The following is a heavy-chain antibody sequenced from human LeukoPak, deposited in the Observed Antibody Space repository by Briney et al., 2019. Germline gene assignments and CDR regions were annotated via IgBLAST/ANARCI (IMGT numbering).Heavy chain of an antibody. V-gene: IGHV4-39*07. CDR2: IYYSGST. CDR3: ARARVTIFGVTGVDY. CDR1: GGSISSSSYY. J-gene: IGHJ4*02. D-gene: IGHD3-3*01. Sequence: SETLSLTCTVSGGSISSSSYYGGWIRQPPGKGLEWIGIIYYSGSTYYNPSLKSRVTISVDTSKNQFSLKLSSVTAADTAVYYCARARVTIFGVTGVDYWGQGTLVTVSS.